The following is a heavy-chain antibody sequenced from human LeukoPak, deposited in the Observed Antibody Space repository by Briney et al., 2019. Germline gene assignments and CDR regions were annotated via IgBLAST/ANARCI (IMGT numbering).Heavy chain of an antibody. V-gene: IGHV4-38-2*02. D-gene: IGHD3-22*01. CDR1: GGSISSGYY. J-gene: IGHJ4*02. CDR2: IYHSGST. Sequence: PSETLSLTCTVSGGSISSGYYWGWIRQPPGKGLEWIGSIYHSGSTYYNPSLKSRVTISVDTSKNQFSLKLSSVTAADTAVYYCARDYYDSSGYGDYWGQGTLVTVSS. CDR3: ARDYYDSSGYGDY.